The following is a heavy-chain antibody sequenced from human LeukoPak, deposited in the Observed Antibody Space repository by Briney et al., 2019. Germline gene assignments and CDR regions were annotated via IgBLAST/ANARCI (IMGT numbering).Heavy chain of an antibody. V-gene: IGHV3-30*01. CDR1: GFTFSSYA. J-gene: IGHJ6*03. D-gene: IGHD2-21*01. CDR2: ISYDGSNK. Sequence: GGSLRLSCAASGFTFSSYAMHWVRQAPGKGLEWVTVISYDGSNKYYADSVKGRFTISRDNSKNTLYLQMNSLRAEDTAVYYCAREVHSDDYYYMDVWGKGTTVTVSS. CDR3: AREVHSDDYYYMDV.